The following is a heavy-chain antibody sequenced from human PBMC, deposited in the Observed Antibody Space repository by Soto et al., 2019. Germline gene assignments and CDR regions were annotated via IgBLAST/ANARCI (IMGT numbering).Heavy chain of an antibody. D-gene: IGHD6-19*01. CDR3: APFVVAGLGYYFDY. J-gene: IGHJ4*02. V-gene: IGHV2-5*02. Sequence: QITLKESGPTLVKPTQTLTLTCTCSGFSLSSTRMAVGWIRQPPGKALEWLALSYWDDDKRYIPFLKSRITITKDTSKNQVVLTMSNMDPVDTARYYCAPFVVAGLGYYFDYWGQGTLVTVSS. CDR2: SYWDDDK. CDR1: GFSLSSTRMA.